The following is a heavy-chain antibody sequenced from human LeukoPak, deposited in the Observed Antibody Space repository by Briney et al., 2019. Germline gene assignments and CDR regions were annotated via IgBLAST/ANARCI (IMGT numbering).Heavy chain of an antibody. Sequence: ASVTVPCKVSGYTLTELSMHWVRQAPGKGLEWMGGFDPEDGETIYAQKFQGRVTMTEDTSTDTAYMELSSLRSEDTAVYYCATDRPRNYGSGSYYSFDYWGQGTLVTVSS. J-gene: IGHJ4*02. D-gene: IGHD3-10*01. CDR2: FDPEDGET. CDR3: ATDRPRNYGSGSYYSFDY. CDR1: GYTLTELS. V-gene: IGHV1-24*01.